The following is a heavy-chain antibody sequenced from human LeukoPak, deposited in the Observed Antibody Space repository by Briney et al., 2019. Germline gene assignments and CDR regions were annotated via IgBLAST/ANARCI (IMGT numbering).Heavy chain of an antibody. V-gene: IGHV3-30*02. CDR3: ATMGGATDY. CDR2: IRYDGCNK. D-gene: IGHD1-26*01. Sequence: GGSVRLSCAASGFTFRSYGLHWVRQAPGKGLEWVAFIRYDGCNKYYADSVKGRFTISRDNSKNTLYLQMNSLRAEDTAVYYCATMGGATDYWGQGTLATVSS. J-gene: IGHJ4*02. CDR1: GFTFRSYG.